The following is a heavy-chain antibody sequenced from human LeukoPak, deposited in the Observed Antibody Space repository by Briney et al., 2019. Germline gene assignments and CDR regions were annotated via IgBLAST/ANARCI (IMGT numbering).Heavy chain of an antibody. CDR2: IYYSGST. Sequence: SETLSLTCTVSGDSISSSSYYCGWIRQSPGKGLEWIGSIYYSGSTYYNPSLKSRVTISVDTSKNQFSLKVSSVTAAETAVYYCARPALGAFDIWGQGTMVTVSS. CDR3: ARPALGAFDI. CDR1: GDSISSSSYY. J-gene: IGHJ3*02. V-gene: IGHV4-39*01. D-gene: IGHD2-15*01.